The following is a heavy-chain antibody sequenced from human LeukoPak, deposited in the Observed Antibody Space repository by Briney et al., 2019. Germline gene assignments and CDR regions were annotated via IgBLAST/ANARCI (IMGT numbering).Heavy chain of an antibody. CDR2: IYSGGST. Sequence: PGGSLRLSCAASGFTVSSNYMSWVRQAPGKGLEWVSVIYSGGSTYYADSVKGRFTISRDNSKNTLYLQMNSLRAEDTAVYYCARGSYSSGWSDAFDIWGQGTTVTVSS. J-gene: IGHJ3*02. D-gene: IGHD6-19*01. CDR1: GFTVSSNY. CDR3: ARGSYSSGWSDAFDI. V-gene: IGHV3-53*01.